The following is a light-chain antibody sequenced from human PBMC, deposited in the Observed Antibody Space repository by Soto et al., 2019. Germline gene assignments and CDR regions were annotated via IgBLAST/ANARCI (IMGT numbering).Light chain of an antibody. Sequence: DIQMTQSPSSLSASVGDRVTITCRASQSISSYLNWYQQKPGKAPKLLIYAASSLQSGVPSRFSGSGSGTDFTLTIRSLQPEDFATYYCQPSYSTPLTFGGGTKVDIK. V-gene: IGKV1-39*01. CDR3: QPSYSTPLT. J-gene: IGKJ4*01. CDR1: QSISSY. CDR2: AAS.